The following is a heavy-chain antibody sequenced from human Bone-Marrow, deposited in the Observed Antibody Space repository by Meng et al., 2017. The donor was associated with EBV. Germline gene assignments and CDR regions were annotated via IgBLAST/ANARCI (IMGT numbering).Heavy chain of an antibody. CDR3: ASESGRGYTPDY. CDR2: LIPMLGAP. CDR1: GGTVSSDA. D-gene: IGHD3-10*01. V-gene: IGHV1-69*06. J-gene: IGHJ4*02. Sequence: QVQCVPSGAEGKKPGSSVKVSCKPSGGTVSSDAISWVRQAPGQGLEWMGGLIPMLGAPNYAQKFQDRVTIIADKSMSIHYMELSSLRSDDTAVYYCASESGRGYTPDYWGRGTLVTVSS.